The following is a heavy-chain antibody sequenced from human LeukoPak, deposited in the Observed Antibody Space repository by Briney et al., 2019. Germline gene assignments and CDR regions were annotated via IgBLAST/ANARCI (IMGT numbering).Heavy chain of an antibody. CDR1: GFIFSDYY. Sequence: GGSLRLSCAASGFIFSDYYMSWIRQAPGKGLEWVSYISRSGSIIYYEDPVKGPCTISRDNAKNSLYLQMNSLRAEDTAVYYCARVSGYHFDYWGQGTLVTVSS. V-gene: IGHV3-11*01. CDR3: ARVSGYHFDY. J-gene: IGHJ4*02. CDR2: ISRSGSII. D-gene: IGHD5-12*01.